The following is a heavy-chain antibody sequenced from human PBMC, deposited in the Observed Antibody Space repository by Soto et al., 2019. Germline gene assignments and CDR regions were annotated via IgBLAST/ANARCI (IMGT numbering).Heavy chain of an antibody. V-gene: IGHV1-18*01. J-gene: IGHJ6*03. D-gene: IGHD2-2*01. CDR3: ARDIAYCSSTSRYGIRRYYYYYYMDV. CDR2: ISAYNGNT. Sequence: GASVKVSCKASGYTFTSYGISWVRQAPRQGLEWMGWISAYNGNTNYAQKLQGRVTMTTDTSTSTAYMELRSLRSDDTAVYYCARDIAYCSSTSRYGIRRYYYYYYMDVWGKGTTVTVSS. CDR1: GYTFTSYG.